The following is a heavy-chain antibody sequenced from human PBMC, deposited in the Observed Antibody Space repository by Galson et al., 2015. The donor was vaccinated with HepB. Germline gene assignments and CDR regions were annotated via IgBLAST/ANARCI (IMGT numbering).Heavy chain of an antibody. CDR1: GGTFSSYA. D-gene: IGHD4-23*01. J-gene: IGHJ6*02. Sequence: SVKVSCKASGGTFSSYAISWVRQAPGQGLEWMGGIIPIFGTANYAQKFQGRVTITADESTSTAYMELSSLRSEDTAVYYCARASTTVVTLVGCYYGMDVWGQGTTVTVSS. CDR2: IIPIFGTA. V-gene: IGHV1-69*13. CDR3: ARASTTVVTLVGCYYGMDV.